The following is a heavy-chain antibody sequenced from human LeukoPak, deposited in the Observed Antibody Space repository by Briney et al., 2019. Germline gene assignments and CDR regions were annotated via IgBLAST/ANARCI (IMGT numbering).Heavy chain of an antibody. V-gene: IGHV5-10-1*01. D-gene: IGHD3-16*02. Sequence: GESLKISCKGSGYSFTSYWISWVRQMPGKGLEWMGRIDPSDSYTNYSPSFQGHVTISADKSISTAYLQWSSLKASDTAMYYCARGPGLSAHFDYWGQGTLVTVSS. J-gene: IGHJ4*02. CDR2: IDPSDSYT. CDR3: ARGPGLSAHFDY. CDR1: GYSFTSYW.